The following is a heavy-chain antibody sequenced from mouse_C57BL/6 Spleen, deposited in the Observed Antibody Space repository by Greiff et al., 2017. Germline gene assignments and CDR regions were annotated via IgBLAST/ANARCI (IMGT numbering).Heavy chain of an antibody. D-gene: IGHD1-1*01. CDR1: GYTFTSYW. J-gene: IGHJ2*01. V-gene: IGHV1-50*01. CDR2: IDPSDSYT. CDR3: ARGAGSSSCYFDY. Sequence: VQLQQPGAELVKPGASVKLSCKASGYTFTSYWMQWVKQRPGQGLEWIGEIDPSDSYTNYNQKFKGKATLTVDTSSSTAYMQLSSLTSEDSAVYYCARGAGSSSCYFDYWGQGTTLTVSS.